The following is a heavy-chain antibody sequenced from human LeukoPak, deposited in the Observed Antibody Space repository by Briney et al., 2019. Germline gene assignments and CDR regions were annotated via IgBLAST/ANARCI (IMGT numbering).Heavy chain of an antibody. D-gene: IGHD6-6*01. J-gene: IGHJ4*02. Sequence: PGGSLRLSCAASGFTFSDYYMSWVRQAPGKGLEWVSAISGSGGSTYYADSVKGRFTISRDNSKNTLYLQMNSLRAEDTAVYYCAKIGSSSGRIYYFDYWGQGTLVTVSS. CDR1: GFTFSDYY. V-gene: IGHV3-23*01. CDR2: ISGSGGST. CDR3: AKIGSSSGRIYYFDY.